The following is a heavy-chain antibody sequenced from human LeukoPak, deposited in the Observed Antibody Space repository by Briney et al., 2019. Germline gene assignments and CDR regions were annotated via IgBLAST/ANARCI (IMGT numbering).Heavy chain of an antibody. CDR3: AKGGAYGDRPAYDAFDI. CDR2: INTDGSST. V-gene: IGHV3-74*01. D-gene: IGHD4-17*01. Sequence: PGGSLRLSCAASGFTFSSYWMHWVRQAPGKGLVWVSRINTDGSSTSYADSVKGRFTISRDNSKNTLYLQMNSLRAEDTAVYYCAKGGAYGDRPAYDAFDIWGQGTMVTVSS. CDR1: GFTFSSYW. J-gene: IGHJ3*02.